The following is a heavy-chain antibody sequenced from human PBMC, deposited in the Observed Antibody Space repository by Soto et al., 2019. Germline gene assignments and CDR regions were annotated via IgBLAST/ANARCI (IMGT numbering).Heavy chain of an antibody. Sequence: GAAVKVSCKASGGTFSSYTISWVRQAPGQGLEWMGRIIPILGIANYAQKFQGRVTITADKSTSTAYMELSSLRSEDTAVYYCGRNPSTDYDILTVYFNVWGKGTTVTVP. V-gene: IGHV1-69*02. J-gene: IGHJ6*03. CDR1: GGTFSSYT. D-gene: IGHD3-9*01. CDR2: IIPILGIA. CDR3: GRNPSTDYDILTVYFNV.